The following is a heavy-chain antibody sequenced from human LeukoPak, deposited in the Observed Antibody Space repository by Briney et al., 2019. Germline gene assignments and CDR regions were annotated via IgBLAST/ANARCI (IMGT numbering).Heavy chain of an antibody. CDR1: GGSISSYY. J-gene: IGHJ4*02. Sequence: SETLSLTCTVSGGSISSYYWSWIRQPAGKGLEWIGRIYTSGSTNYNPSLKSRVTISVDTSKNQFSLKLSSVTAADTAVYYCARGGPTYYGFWSGYYTDRNEGNYFDYWGQGTLVTVSS. CDR3: ARGGPTYYGFWSGYYTDRNEGNYFDY. CDR2: IYTSGST. D-gene: IGHD3-3*01. V-gene: IGHV4-4*07.